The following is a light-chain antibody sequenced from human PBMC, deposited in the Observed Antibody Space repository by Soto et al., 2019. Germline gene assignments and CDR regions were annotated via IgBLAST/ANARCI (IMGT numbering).Light chain of an antibody. V-gene: IGKV3-20*01. CDR3: GQFVSAPPRT. J-gene: IGKJ1*01. CDR2: GVS. CDR1: QSVSSTF. Sequence: EIVLTQSPGTLSLSPGERATLSCRASQSVSSTFLAWYQQKPGQAPRLLIYGVSKRATGIPDRFSGSGSGRDFTLNISRLEPEDFAVYFCGQFVSAPPRTFGQGTKVEIK.